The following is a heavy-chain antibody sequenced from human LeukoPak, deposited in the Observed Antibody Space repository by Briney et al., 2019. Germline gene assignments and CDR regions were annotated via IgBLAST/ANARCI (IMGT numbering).Heavy chain of an antibody. J-gene: IGHJ3*02. CDR1: GGSISSSY. Sequence: PAETLSLTCTVSGGSISSSYWSWIRQPPGKGLEWIGYSGDTNYNHSLKSRVTISIDTSKNQFSLKLRSVTAADSAVYYCARHGGQPPGHDAFDIWGQGTMVTVSS. D-gene: IGHD3-16*01. V-gene: IGHV4-59*08. CDR2: SGDT. CDR3: ARHGGQPPGHDAFDI.